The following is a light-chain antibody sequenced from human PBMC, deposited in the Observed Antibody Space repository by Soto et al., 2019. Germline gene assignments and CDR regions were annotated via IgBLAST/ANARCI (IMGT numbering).Light chain of an antibody. Sequence: QSVLTQPPSVSGAPGQRVTISCTGSSSNIGAGYDVHWYQQLPGTAPKLLIYGNINRPSGVPDRFSGSKSGTSASLAITGLQAEDEADYYCQSYDTSALFGGGTQLTVL. V-gene: IGLV1-40*01. CDR3: QSYDTSAL. J-gene: IGLJ2*01. CDR2: GNI. CDR1: SSNIGAGYD.